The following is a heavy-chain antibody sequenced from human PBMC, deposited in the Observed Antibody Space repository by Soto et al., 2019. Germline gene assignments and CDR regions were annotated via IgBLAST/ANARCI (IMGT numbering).Heavy chain of an antibody. CDR1: GGTFSSYA. CDR3: ARVLLDTAMASPPYYFDY. Sequence: QVQLVQSGAEVKKPGSSVKVSCKASGGTFSSYAISWVRQAPGQGLEWMGGIIPIFGTANYAQKFQGRVTITADEFTSTAYMELSSLRSEDTAVYYCARVLLDTAMASPPYYFDYWGQGTLVTVSS. CDR2: IIPIFGTA. V-gene: IGHV1-69*01. D-gene: IGHD5-18*01. J-gene: IGHJ4*02.